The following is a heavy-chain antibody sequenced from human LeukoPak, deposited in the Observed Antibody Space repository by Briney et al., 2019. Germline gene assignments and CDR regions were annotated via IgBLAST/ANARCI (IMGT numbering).Heavy chain of an antibody. V-gene: IGHV1-18*01. D-gene: IGHD2-2*02. CDR1: GYSFTNYG. CDR3: ARDHRLRYCSSTSCYIWFFDDYYYYGMDV. CDR2: VSAYNGDT. J-gene: IGHJ6*02. Sequence: ASVKVSCKASGYSFTNYGITWVRQAPGQGLEWMGWVSAYNGDTVYAQKFQGRVTMTTDTSTSTAYMELRSLRSDDTAVHYCARDHRLRYCSSTSCYIWFFDDYYYYGMDVWGQGTTVTVSS.